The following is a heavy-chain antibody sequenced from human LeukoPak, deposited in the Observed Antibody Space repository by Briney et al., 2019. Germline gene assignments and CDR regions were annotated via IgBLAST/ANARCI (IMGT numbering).Heavy chain of an antibody. J-gene: IGHJ4*02. D-gene: IGHD2-15*01. Sequence: PSETLSLTCAVYGGSFSGYYWSWIRQPPGKGLEWIGEINHSGSTNYNPSLKSRVTISVDTSKNQFSLKLSSVTAADTAVYYCARRYCRGGTCYFDYWGQGTLVTVSS. CDR1: GGSFSGYY. V-gene: IGHV4-34*01. CDR2: INHSGST. CDR3: ARRYCRGGTCYFDY.